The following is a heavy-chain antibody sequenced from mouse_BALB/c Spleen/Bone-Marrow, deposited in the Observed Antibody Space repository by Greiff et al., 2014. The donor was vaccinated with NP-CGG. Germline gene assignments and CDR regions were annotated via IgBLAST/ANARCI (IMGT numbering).Heavy chain of an antibody. CDR3: ARYYGSSYDY. D-gene: IGHD1-1*01. Sequence: EVMLVESGGGLVKPGGSLKLSCAASGFTFSSYAMSWVRQTPEKRLEWVATISSGDNYTYYPDSVKGRFTISRDNAKNTLYLQMSSLRSEDTAMYYCARYYGSSYDYWGQGTTLTVSS. V-gene: IGHV5-9-1*01. J-gene: IGHJ2*01. CDR1: GFTFSSYA. CDR2: ISSGDNYT.